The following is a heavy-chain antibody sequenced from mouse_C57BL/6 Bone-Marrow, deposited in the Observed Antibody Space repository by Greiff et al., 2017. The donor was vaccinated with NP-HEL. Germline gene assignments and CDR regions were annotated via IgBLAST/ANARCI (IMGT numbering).Heavy chain of an antibody. J-gene: IGHJ3*01. Sequence: QVQLQQPGAELVRPGTSVKLSCKASGYTFTSYWMHWVKQRPGQGLEWIGVIDPSDSYTNYNQKFKGKATLTVDTSSSTAYMQLSSLTSEDSAVFDYARGGIYYCGGYFAYWGQGTPVTVSA. CDR3: ARGGIYYCGGYFAY. CDR1: GYTFTSYW. D-gene: IGHD1-1*01. CDR2: IDPSDSYT. V-gene: IGHV1-59*01.